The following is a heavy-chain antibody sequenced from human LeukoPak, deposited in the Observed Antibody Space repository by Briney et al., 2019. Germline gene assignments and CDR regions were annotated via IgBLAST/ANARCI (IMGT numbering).Heavy chain of an antibody. CDR2: IYYSGST. D-gene: IGHD2-2*01. Sequence: SETLSLTCTVSGGSISSSSYYWGWIRQLPGKGLEWIGSIYYSGSTYYNPSLKSRVTISVDTSKNQFSLKLSSVTAADTAVYYCARHCSSTSCYRYVYYYYGMDVWGQGTTVTVSS. CDR1: GGSISSSSYY. V-gene: IGHV4-39*01. CDR3: ARHCSSTSCYRYVYYYYGMDV. J-gene: IGHJ6*02.